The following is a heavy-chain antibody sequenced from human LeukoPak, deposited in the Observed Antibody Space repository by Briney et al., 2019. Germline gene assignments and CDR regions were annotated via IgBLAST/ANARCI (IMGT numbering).Heavy chain of an antibody. J-gene: IGHJ4*02. D-gene: IGHD6-13*01. CDR2: INHSGST. Sequence: SETLSLTCAVYGGSFSGYYWSWIRQPPGKGLEWIGEINHSGSTNYNPSLKSRVTISVDTSKNQFSLKLSSVTAADTAVYYCARGLWIAAAGGYYFDYWGQGTLVTVSS. CDR1: GGSFSGYY. CDR3: ARGLWIAAAGGYYFDY. V-gene: IGHV4-34*01.